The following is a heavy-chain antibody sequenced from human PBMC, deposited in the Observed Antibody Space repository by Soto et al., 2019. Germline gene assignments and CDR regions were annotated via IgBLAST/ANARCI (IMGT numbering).Heavy chain of an antibody. D-gene: IGHD1-7*01. CDR1: GFTFSTYA. Sequence: GGSLRLSCAASGFTFSTYAMSWVRQAPGKGLNWVSAFSGTGGSTFYADSVKGRFTISRDNSKNTLYLQMNSLRAEDTAVYYCAKAPKGNYPSDYYYYYMDVWGKGTTVTVSS. CDR3: AKAPKGNYPSDYYYYYMDV. V-gene: IGHV3-23*01. J-gene: IGHJ6*03. CDR2: FSGTGGST.